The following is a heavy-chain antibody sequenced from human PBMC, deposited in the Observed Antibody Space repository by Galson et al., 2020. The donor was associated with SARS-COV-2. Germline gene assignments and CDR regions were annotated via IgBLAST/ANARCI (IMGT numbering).Heavy chain of an antibody. CDR2: IYFVGSEK. D-gene: IGHD6-19*01. CDR1: GFTFSDHA. V-gene: IGHV3-33*01. Sequence: GGSLRLSCAAAGFTFSDHAMHWVRQAPGKGLEWVAQIYFVGSEKYYGDSVKGRFTISRDSSKNTVYLQMNNLRADDTAVYYCARDGQSSSGWAFDYWGQGTLLTVSS. CDR3: ARDGQSSSGWAFDY. J-gene: IGHJ4*02.